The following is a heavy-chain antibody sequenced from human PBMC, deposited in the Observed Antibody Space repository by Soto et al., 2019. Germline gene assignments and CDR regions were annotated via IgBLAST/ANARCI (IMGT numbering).Heavy chain of an antibody. CDR3: ASSGIVGREVKTWFDT. CDR2: ISYRGST. D-gene: IGHD3-22*01. CDR1: AVSITTSY. J-gene: IGHJ5*02. V-gene: IGHV4-59*01. Sequence: SETLSLTCTVSAVSITTSYWSCIRHPLGKALEWIGYISYRGSTNYNPSLKSRLTISIDTSKSQISLKLTSMTTADTAVYYCASSGIVGREVKTWFDTWGKGTLVTVSS.